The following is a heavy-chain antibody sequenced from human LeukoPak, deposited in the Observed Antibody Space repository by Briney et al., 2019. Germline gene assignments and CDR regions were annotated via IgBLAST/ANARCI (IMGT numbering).Heavy chain of an antibody. V-gene: IGHV4-38-2*02. D-gene: IGHD3-22*01. CDR2: IYHSGST. Sequence: SETLSLTCTVSGYSISSGYYWGWIRQPPGKGLEWIGSIYHSGSTYYNPSLKSRVTISVDTSKNQFSLKLSSVTAADTAVYYCARGQRVVIGYWGQGTLVTVSS. CDR3: ARGQRVVIGY. J-gene: IGHJ4*02. CDR1: GYSISSGYY.